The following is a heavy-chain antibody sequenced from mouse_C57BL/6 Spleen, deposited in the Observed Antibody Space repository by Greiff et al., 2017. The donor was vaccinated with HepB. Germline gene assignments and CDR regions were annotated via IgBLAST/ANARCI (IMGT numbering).Heavy chain of an antibody. Sequence: VQLQESGAELVKPGASVKLSCKASGYTFTSYWMQWVKQRPGQGLEWIGEIDPSDSYTNYNQKFKGKATLTVDTSSSTAYMQLSSLTSEDSAVYYCARGDYDKGVFDYWGQGTTLTVSS. V-gene: IGHV1-50*01. CDR1: GYTFTSYW. J-gene: IGHJ2*01. D-gene: IGHD2-4*01. CDR2: IDPSDSYT. CDR3: ARGDYDKGVFDY.